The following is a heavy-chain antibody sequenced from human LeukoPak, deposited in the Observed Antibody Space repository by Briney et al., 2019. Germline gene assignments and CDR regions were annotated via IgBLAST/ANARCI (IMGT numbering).Heavy chain of an antibody. Sequence: SETLSLTCAVYGGSFSGYYWSWIRQPPGKGLEWIGEINHSGSNNYNPSLKSRVTISVDTSKNQFSLKLSSVTAADTAVYYCARMTGYYYYMDVWGKGTTVTVSS. CDR2: INHSGSN. J-gene: IGHJ6*03. D-gene: IGHD3-10*01. CDR3: ARMTGYYYYMDV. V-gene: IGHV4-34*01. CDR1: GGSFSGYY.